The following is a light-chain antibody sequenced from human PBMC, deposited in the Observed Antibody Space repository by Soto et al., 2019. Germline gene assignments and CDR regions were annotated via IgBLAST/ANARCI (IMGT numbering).Light chain of an antibody. CDR3: QQYGSFPSGYT. J-gene: IGKJ2*01. CDR2: GAS. V-gene: IGKV3-20*01. Sequence: EIVLTQSPGTLSLSPGERATLSCRASQSVSSSYLAWYQQKPGQAPRLLIYGASSRATGIPDRFSGSGSGTDFTLTISRLEPEDFAVYYWQQYGSFPSGYTFGQGTKLEIK. CDR1: QSVSSSY.